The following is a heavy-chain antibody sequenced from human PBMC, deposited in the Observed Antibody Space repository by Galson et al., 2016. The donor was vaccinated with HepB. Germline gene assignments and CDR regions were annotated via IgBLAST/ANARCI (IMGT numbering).Heavy chain of an antibody. CDR1: GFTFDDYG. V-gene: IGHV3-20*04. CDR2: INWNGGST. CDR3: ARVTVLYGSGSYSLDAFDI. D-gene: IGHD3-10*01. Sequence: SLRLSCAASGFTFDDYGMSWVRQAPGKGLEWVAGINWNGGSTGYADSVKGRFTISRDNAKNSLYLQMNSLRAEATALYYCARVTVLYGSGSYSLDAFDIWGQGTMVTVSS. J-gene: IGHJ3*02.